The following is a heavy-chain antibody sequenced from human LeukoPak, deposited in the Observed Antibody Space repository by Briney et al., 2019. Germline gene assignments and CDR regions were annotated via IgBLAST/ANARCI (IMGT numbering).Heavy chain of an antibody. CDR1: GFTFSSYA. J-gene: IGHJ4*02. D-gene: IGHD3-22*01. CDR2: IYSGGST. V-gene: IGHV3-53*01. Sequence: GGSLRLSCAAPGFTFSSYAMSWVRQAPGKGLEWVSVIYSGGSTYYADSVKGRFTISRDNSKNTLYLQMNSLRAEDTAVYYCARADSSGYPDYWGQGTLVTVSS. CDR3: ARADSSGYPDY.